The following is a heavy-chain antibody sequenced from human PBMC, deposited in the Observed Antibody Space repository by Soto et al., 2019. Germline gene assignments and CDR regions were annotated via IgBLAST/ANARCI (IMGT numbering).Heavy chain of an antibody. Sequence: QVQLQESGPGLVKPSETLSLTCTVSGGSISSYYWSWIRQPPGKGLEWIGYIYYSGSTNYNPSLXSXVXIXXATSKTQFSLKLSSVTAADTAVYYCARRYGSCFDYWGQGTLVTVSS. J-gene: IGHJ4*02. V-gene: IGHV4-59*08. D-gene: IGHD5-18*01. CDR1: GGSISSYY. CDR2: IYYSGST. CDR3: ARRYGSCFDY.